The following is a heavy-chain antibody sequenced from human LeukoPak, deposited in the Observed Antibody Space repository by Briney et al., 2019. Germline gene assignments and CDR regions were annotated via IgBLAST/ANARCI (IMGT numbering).Heavy chain of an antibody. D-gene: IGHD5-18*01. Sequence: SETLSLTCTVSGGSISSYYWSWSRQPPGKGLKWIGRIYTSGSTNYNPSLKSRVTMSVDTSKNQFSLKLSSVTAADTAVYYCARDLEDTAMVAYFDYWGQGTLVTVSS. CDR3: ARDLEDTAMVAYFDY. V-gene: IGHV4-4*07. CDR1: GGSISSYY. J-gene: IGHJ4*02. CDR2: IYTSGST.